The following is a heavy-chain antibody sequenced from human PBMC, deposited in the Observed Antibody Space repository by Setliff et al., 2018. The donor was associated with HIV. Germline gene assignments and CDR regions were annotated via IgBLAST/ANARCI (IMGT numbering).Heavy chain of an antibody. J-gene: IGHJ3*02. CDR1: GHSISGYY. V-gene: IGHV4-4*07. Sequence: PSETLSLTCSVSGHSISGYYWSWIRQPAGRGLEWIGRIHTSGNTNYNPSLRGRVTMSVDMSKNQFSLKLTSVSAADTAVYYCARDRIEFVAEDPHDVFDIWGRGTLVTV. CDR3: ARDRIEFVAEDPHDVFDI. D-gene: IGHD5-12*01. CDR2: IHTSGNT.